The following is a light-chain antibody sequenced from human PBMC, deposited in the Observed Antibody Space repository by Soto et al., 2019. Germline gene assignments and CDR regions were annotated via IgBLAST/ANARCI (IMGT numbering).Light chain of an antibody. CDR3: QQRVSWPLT. CDR2: DAS. J-gene: IGKJ4*01. CDR1: QSVRSY. Sequence: EIVLTQAPATLYLSPGERATLSCRASQSVRSYLAWYQQKPGQAPRLLISDASDRAAGIPARFSGSGSGTAFPLTISSLEPEDFAVYYCQQRVSWPLTFGGGT. V-gene: IGKV3-11*01.